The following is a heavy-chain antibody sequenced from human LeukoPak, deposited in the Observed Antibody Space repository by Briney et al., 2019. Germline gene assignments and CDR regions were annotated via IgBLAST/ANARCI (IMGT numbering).Heavy chain of an antibody. J-gene: IGHJ3*02. Sequence: GRSLRLSCAASGFTFSSYGMHWVRQAPGKGLEWVAVIWYDGSNKYYADSVKGRFTISRDNSKNTLYLQMNSLRAEDTAVYYCAKSLLGSTDDAFDIWGQGTMVTVSS. D-gene: IGHD2-2*03. CDR2: IWYDGSNK. CDR1: GFTFSSYG. V-gene: IGHV3-33*06. CDR3: AKSLLGSTDDAFDI.